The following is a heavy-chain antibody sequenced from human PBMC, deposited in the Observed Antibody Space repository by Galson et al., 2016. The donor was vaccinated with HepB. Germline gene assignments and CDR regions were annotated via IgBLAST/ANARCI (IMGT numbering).Heavy chain of an antibody. CDR3: ARGGGKGSCSGGSCLSPFDY. Sequence: SLRLSCAASGFTVSSNYMSWVRQAPGKGLEWVSVIYSGGSTYYADSVKGRFTISRDNSKNTLDLQMNSLRAEDTAVYYCARGGGKGSCSGGSCLSPFDYWGQGTLVTVSS. D-gene: IGHD2-15*01. CDR2: IYSGGST. V-gene: IGHV3-53*01. J-gene: IGHJ4*02. CDR1: GFTVSSNY.